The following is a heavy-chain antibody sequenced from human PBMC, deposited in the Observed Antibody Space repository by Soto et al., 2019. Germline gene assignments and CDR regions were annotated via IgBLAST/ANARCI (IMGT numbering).Heavy chain of an antibody. J-gene: IGHJ4*02. CDR1: GYTFTSYG. CDR3: ARGRPSTLYCSGTSCWSDFEY. V-gene: IGHV1-18*01. Sequence: GASVKVSCKASGYTFTSYGISWVRQAPGQGLEWMGWISAYNGNTNYAQKLQGRVTMTTDTSTSTAYMELRSLRSDDTAVYYCARGRPSTLYCSGTSCWSDFEYWGQGILVTVFS. D-gene: IGHD2-2*01. CDR2: ISAYNGNT.